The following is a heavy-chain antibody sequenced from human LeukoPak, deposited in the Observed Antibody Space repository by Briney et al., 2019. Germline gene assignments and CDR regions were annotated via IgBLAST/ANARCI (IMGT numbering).Heavy chain of an antibody. CDR1: GDSIGSYS. Sequence: PSETLSLTCTVSGDSIGSYSWNWIRQPPGKGLEWIGYIYYSGSTNYNPSLKSRVTISVDTSKNQFSLKLSSVTAADTAVYYCARRYNWNDVLAFDIWGQGTMVTVSS. CDR2: IYYSGST. CDR3: ARRYNWNDVLAFDI. J-gene: IGHJ3*02. D-gene: IGHD1-20*01. V-gene: IGHV4-59*01.